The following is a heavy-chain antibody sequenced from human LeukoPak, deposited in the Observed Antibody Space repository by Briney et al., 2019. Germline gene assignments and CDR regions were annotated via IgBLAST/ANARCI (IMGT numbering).Heavy chain of an antibody. V-gene: IGHV3-21*03. Sequence: PGGSLRLSCAVSVFTFSSYSMNWVRQAPGKGLEWVSSISSTSSYIYYADSVKGRFTISRDNAKNSLYLQMNSLRAEDTAVYYCTRNHGSNYDSSGYLHCDYWGQGTLVTVSS. CDR2: ISSTSSYI. J-gene: IGHJ4*02. D-gene: IGHD3-22*01. CDR3: TRNHGSNYDSSGYLHCDY. CDR1: VFTFSSYS.